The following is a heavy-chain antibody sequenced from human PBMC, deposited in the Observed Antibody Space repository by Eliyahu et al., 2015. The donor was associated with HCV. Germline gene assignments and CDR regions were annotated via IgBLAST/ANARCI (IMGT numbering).Heavy chain of an antibody. CDR2: IYYSGST. CDR1: XXSXSSGGYY. Sequence: QVQLQESGPGLVKPSQTLSLTCTVSXXSXSSGGYYWSWIRQHPGKGLEWIGYIYYSGSTYYNPSLKSRVTISVDTSKNQFSLKLSSVTAADTAVYYCARTYPPIHPNGFDPWGQGTLVTVSS. V-gene: IGHV4-31*03. J-gene: IGHJ5*02. D-gene: IGHD2-2*02. CDR3: ARTYPPIHPNGFDP.